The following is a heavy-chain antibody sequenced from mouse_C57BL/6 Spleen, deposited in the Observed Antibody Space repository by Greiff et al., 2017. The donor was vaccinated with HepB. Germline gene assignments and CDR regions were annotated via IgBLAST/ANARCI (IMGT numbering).Heavy chain of an antibody. CDR1: GYAFSSSW. J-gene: IGHJ3*01. D-gene: IGHD2-4*01. CDR3: ARSLYDYDGWFAY. Sequence: QVQLQQSGPELVKPGASVKISCKASGYAFSSSWMNWVKQRPGKGLEWIGRIYPGDGDTNYNGKFKGKATLTADKSSSTAYMQLSSLTSEDSAVYFCARSLYDYDGWFAYWGQGTLVTVSA. CDR2: IYPGDGDT. V-gene: IGHV1-82*01.